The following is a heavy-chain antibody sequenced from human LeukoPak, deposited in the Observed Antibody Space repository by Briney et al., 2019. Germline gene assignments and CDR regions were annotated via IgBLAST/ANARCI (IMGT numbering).Heavy chain of an antibody. Sequence: ASVTGSCKSSGHTPNNPFIHWGRQAPGQGLEWMGMINPRDGSTRTLQRFQGRLTMTRDTSTSTLYMGLSSLRSEDTATYFCARGADQEFDFWGQGTLVTVSS. CDR2: INPRDGST. CDR3: ARGADQEFDF. V-gene: IGHV1-46*02. J-gene: IGHJ4*02. CDR1: GHTPNNPF.